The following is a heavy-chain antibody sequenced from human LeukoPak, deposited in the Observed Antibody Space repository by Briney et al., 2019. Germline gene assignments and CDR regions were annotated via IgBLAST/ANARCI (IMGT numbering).Heavy chain of an antibody. CDR1: AFTFSSYA. D-gene: IGHD1-1*01. V-gene: IGHV3-30*01. J-gene: IGHJ3*02. Sequence: GGSLRLSCAASAFTFSSYAMHWVRQAPGKGLEWVAVIAHDGANKNYAESVKGRFTISRDNSKNTLYLQINSLRAEDTAMYYCARELEAFDIWGQGTMVTVSS. CDR2: IAHDGANK. CDR3: ARELEAFDI.